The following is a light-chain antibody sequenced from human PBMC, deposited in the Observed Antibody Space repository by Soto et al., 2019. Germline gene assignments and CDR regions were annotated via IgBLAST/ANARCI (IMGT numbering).Light chain of an antibody. Sequence: DIQMTPSPSTLSASVVDRVTITCRASQSISSWLAWYQQKPGKAPKLLIYKASSLESGVPSRFSGSGSGTEFTLTISSLQPDDFATYYCQQYQTYSTFGQGTRLEIK. CDR2: KAS. V-gene: IGKV1-5*03. J-gene: IGKJ5*01. CDR1: QSISSW. CDR3: QQYQTYST.